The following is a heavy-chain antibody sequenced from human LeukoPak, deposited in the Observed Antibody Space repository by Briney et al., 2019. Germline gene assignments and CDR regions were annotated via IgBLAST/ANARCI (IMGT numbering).Heavy chain of an antibody. J-gene: IGHJ5*02. Sequence: ASVKVSCKVSGYTLTELSMHWVRQAPGKGLEWMGGFDPEDGETIYAQKFQGRVTMTEDTSTDTAYMELSSLRSEDTAVYYCATISVVYSSGWYVPAGSFDPWGQGTLVTVSS. CDR1: GYTLTELS. V-gene: IGHV1-24*01. D-gene: IGHD6-19*01. CDR2: FDPEDGET. CDR3: ATISVVYSSGWYVPAGSFDP.